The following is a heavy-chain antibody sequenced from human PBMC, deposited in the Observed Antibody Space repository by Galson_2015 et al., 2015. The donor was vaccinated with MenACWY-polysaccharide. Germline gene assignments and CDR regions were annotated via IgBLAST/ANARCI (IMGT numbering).Heavy chain of an antibody. V-gene: IGHV3-73*01. CDR3: TRLDTKSGSRDYFDY. CDR1: GFTFSGSA. J-gene: IGHJ4*02. CDR2: IRSKANSYAT. Sequence: SLRLSCAASGFTFSGSAMHWVRQASGKGLEWVGRIRSKANSYATAYAASVKGRFTIPRDDSKNTAYLQMNSLKTEDTAVYYCTRLDTKSGSRDYFDYWGQGTLVTVSS. D-gene: IGHD1-26*01.